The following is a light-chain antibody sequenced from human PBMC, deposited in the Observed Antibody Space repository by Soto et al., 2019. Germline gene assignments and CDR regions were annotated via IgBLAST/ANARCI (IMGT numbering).Light chain of an antibody. CDR3: QQYFTTPQT. V-gene: IGKV4-1*01. CDR2: WAS. Sequence: DIVMTQSPGSLAVSLGETATINCKSSQSVLRRSNSKHLLAWHQQKAGQPPKVLIYWASSRESGVPDRFRGSGSETDFTLTITNVQADDVAVYYCQQYFTTPQTFGQGTKVEI. J-gene: IGKJ2*01. CDR1: QSVLRRSNSKHL.